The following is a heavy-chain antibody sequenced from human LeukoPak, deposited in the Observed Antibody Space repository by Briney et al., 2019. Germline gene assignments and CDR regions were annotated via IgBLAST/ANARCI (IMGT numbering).Heavy chain of an antibody. J-gene: IGHJ4*02. CDR1: GGTFSSYA. CDR3: AKGLTTYYYDSEDFDY. CDR2: IIPIFGTA. V-gene: IGHV1-69*06. D-gene: IGHD3-22*01. Sequence: ASVKVSCKASGGTFSSYAISWVRQAPGQGLEWMGGIIPIFGTANYAQKFQGRVTITADKSTSTAYMELSSLRSEDTAVYYCAKGLTTYYYDSEDFDYWGQGTLVTVSS.